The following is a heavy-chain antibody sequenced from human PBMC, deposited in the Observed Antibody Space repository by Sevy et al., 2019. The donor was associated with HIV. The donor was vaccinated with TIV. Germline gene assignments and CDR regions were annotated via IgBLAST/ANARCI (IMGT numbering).Heavy chain of an antibody. CDR3: ARVPTYSSSWDRPFDY. D-gene: IGHD6-13*01. V-gene: IGHV3-48*03. CDR2: ISSSGSTI. J-gene: IGHJ4*02. CDR1: GFTFSSYE. Sequence: GGSLRLSCAASGFTFSSYEMNWVRQAPGKGLEWVSYISSSGSTIYYADSVKGRFTISRDNAKNSLYVQMNSLRAEDTAVYYCARVPTYSSSWDRPFDYWGQGTLVTVSS.